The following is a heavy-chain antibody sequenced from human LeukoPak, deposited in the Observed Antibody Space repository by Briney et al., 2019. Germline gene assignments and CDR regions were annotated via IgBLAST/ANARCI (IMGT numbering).Heavy chain of an antibody. CDR1: GFTVSSNY. Sequence: GGSLRLSCAASGFTVSSNYMSWVRQAPGKGLEWVSVIYSGGNTYYADSVKGRFTISRDNSKNTLYLQMNSLRAEDTAVYYCAREASGTYDSYFDYWGQRTLVTVSS. D-gene: IGHD1-26*01. V-gene: IGHV3-53*01. CDR2: IYSGGNT. CDR3: AREASGTYDSYFDY. J-gene: IGHJ4*02.